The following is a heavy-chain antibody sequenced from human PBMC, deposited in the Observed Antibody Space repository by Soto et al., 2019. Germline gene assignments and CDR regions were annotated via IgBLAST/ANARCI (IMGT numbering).Heavy chain of an antibody. V-gene: IGHV3-7*01. CDR3: AKRIASLSLTRNFGMDF. Sequence: GGSLRLSCSASGFTFSSYWMSWVRQAPGKGLEWVANIKQDGSVNYYEDSVKGRFTISRDNAENSLYLQMTSLRAEDTAVYYCAKRIASLSLTRNFGMDFWGQGTKVTVSS. J-gene: IGHJ6*02. CDR1: GFTFSSYW. D-gene: IGHD6-6*01. CDR2: IKQDGSVN.